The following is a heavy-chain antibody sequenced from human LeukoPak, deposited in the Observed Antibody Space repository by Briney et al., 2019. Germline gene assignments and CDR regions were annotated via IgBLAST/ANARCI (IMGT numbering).Heavy chain of an antibody. D-gene: IGHD3-16*01. Sequence: SETLSLTRAVSSYSISSGYYWGWIRQPPGKGLEWIGSIYHSGSTYYNPSLKSRVTISVDTSKNQFSLKLSSVTAADTAVYYCARDGGLQSHFDFWGQGILVTVAS. J-gene: IGHJ4*02. V-gene: IGHV4-38-2*02. CDR2: IYHSGST. CDR3: ARDGGLQSHFDF. CDR1: SYSISSGYY.